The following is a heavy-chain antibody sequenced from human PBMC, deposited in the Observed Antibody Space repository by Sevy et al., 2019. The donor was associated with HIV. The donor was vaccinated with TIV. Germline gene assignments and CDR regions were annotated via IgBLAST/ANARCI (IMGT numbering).Heavy chain of an antibody. V-gene: IGHV3-48*01. CDR3: ARDGVVTYYYYYGMDV. J-gene: IGHJ6*02. CDR2: ISSSSSTI. D-gene: IGHD3-3*01. CDR1: GFTFSSYN. Sequence: GGSLRLSCAASGFTFSSYNMNWVRQAPGKGLEWVSCISSSSSTIYYADSVKGRFTISRDNAKNSLYLQMNSLRAEDTAVYYCARDGVVTYYYYYGMDVWGQGTTVTVSS.